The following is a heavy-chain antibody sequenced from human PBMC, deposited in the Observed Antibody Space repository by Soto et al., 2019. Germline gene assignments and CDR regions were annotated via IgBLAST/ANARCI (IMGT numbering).Heavy chain of an antibody. CDR3: AGSTRCVHDY. CDR2: IKQDGSAK. J-gene: IGHJ4*02. D-gene: IGHD4-17*01. CDR1: GFTFSNYW. V-gene: IGHV3-7*04. Sequence: EVPLVESGGGLLQPGGSLRLSCAGSGFTFSNYWMNWVRQTPGKGLEWVANIKQDGSAKNYVESVKGRSTISRDNAKNLLSQQTNGRRAGDTAVYNWAGSTRCVHDYWGQGTLVSVSS.